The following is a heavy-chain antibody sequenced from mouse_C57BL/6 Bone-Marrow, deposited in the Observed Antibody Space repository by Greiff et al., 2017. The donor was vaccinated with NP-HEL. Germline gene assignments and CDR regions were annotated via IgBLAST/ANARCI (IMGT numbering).Heavy chain of an antibody. Sequence: QVQLQQSGAELVRPGTSVKLSCKASGYTFTSYWMHWVKQRPGQGLEWIGVIDPSDSYTNYNQKFKGKATLTVDTSSSTAYMQRSSLTSEDSAVYYCARSGAITTVVAYYYAMDYWGQGTSVTVSS. D-gene: IGHD1-1*01. CDR1: GYTFTSYW. V-gene: IGHV1-59*01. CDR3: ARSGAITTVVAYYYAMDY. CDR2: IDPSDSYT. J-gene: IGHJ4*01.